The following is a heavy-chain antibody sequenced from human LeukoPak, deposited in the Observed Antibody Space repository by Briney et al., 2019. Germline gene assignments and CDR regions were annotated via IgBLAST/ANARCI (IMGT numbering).Heavy chain of an antibody. CDR2: ISYDGSNK. Sequence: HPGGSLRLSCAASGFTFSSYAMHWVRQAPGKGLEWVAVISYDGSNKYYADSVRGRFTISRDNSKNTLYLQMNSLRAEDTAVYYCVRDKGAIAVAGYFDYWGQGTLVTVSS. CDR1: GFTFSSYA. J-gene: IGHJ4*02. CDR3: VRDKGAIAVAGYFDY. D-gene: IGHD6-19*01. V-gene: IGHV3-30*04.